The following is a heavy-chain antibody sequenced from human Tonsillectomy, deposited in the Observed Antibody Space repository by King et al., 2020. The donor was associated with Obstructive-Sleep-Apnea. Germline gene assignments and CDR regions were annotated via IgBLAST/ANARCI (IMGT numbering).Heavy chain of an antibody. V-gene: IGHV4-39*07. D-gene: IGHD2-2*01. CDR2: IYYSGST. J-gene: IGHJ3*02. CDR3: AGERCSSASVNCRADGFDI. CDR1: GGSISSISYY. Sequence: QLQESGPGLVKPSETLSLTCTVSGGSISSISYYWGWIRQPPGKGLEWIGSIYYSGSTYYNPSLKSRVTISVDTSKNHFSLKLSSVTAADTAVYFCAGERCSSASVNCRADGFDIWGQGTMVTVSS.